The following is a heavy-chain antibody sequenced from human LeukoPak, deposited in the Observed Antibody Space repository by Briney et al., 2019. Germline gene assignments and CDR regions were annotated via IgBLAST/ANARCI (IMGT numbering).Heavy chain of an antibody. Sequence: GGSLRLSCAASGFTFSSYDMHWVRQAPGKGLEWVSGIGTAGEIYYPGSVKGRFTISGENTKNSLYLQMNSLRAGDTAVYYCARAAYSSTWYSRYFDLWGRGTLVTVSS. CDR3: ARAAYSSTWYSRYFDL. CDR1: GFTFSSYD. D-gene: IGHD6-13*01. V-gene: IGHV3-13*01. J-gene: IGHJ2*01. CDR2: IGTAGEI.